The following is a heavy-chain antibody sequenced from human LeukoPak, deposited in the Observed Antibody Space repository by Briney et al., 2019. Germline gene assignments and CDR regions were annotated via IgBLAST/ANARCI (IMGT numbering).Heavy chain of an antibody. CDR1: GFALSSHW. J-gene: IGHJ4*02. CDR2: VNRDGSET. V-gene: IGHV3-7*03. D-gene: IGHD1-26*01. CDR3: AARSSGNPYF. Sequence: GGSLRLSCAASGFALSSHWMTWVRQVPGRGPEWVANVNRDGSETYYLDSVKGRFTISRDNAENSLYLQMNSLRVEDTAVYYCAARSSGNPYFWGQGTLVTVSS.